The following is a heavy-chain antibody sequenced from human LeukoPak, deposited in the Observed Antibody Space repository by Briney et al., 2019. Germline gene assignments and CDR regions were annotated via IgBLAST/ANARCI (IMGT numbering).Heavy chain of an antibody. CDR1: GFTFSTYS. CDR2: ISTSSNYI. Sequence: GGSLRLSCVASGFTFSTYSMNWVRQAPGKGLEWVSFISTSSNYIYYADSVKGRFTISRDNAKNSLYLQMNSLRAEDTAVYYCARDNWIEAHYFDYWGQGTPVTVSS. D-gene: IGHD1-20*01. V-gene: IGHV3-21*01. CDR3: ARDNWIEAHYFDY. J-gene: IGHJ4*02.